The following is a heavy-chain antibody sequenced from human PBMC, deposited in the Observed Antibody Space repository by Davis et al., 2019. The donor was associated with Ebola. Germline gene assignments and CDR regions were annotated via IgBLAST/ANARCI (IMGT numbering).Heavy chain of an antibody. V-gene: IGHV3-74*01. J-gene: IGHJ4*02. CDR2: IDTDGSTT. Sequence: PGGSLRLSCVGSEFTFRSYWFHWVRQAPGKGLEWVSRIDTDGSTTNYADSVRGRFTISRDNATNTLFLQMNSLRADDTAVYYCARDVGGRAGYWGQGTLVTVSS. CDR1: EFTFRSYW. CDR3: ARDVGGRAGY.